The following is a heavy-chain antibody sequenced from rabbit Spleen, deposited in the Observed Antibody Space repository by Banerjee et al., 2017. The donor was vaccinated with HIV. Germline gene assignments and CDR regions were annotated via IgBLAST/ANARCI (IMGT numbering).Heavy chain of an antibody. J-gene: IGHJ4*01. CDR1: GFTLSSYY. CDR3: ARDGAGGSYFAL. V-gene: IGHV1S7*01. D-gene: IGHD8-1*01. CDR2: IDPVFGIT. Sequence: QLKESGGGLVQPGGSLKLSCKASGFTLSSYYMNWVRQAPGKGLEWIGYIDPVFGITYYANWVNGRFSISRENAQNTVFLQMTSLIAADTATYFCARDGAGGSYFALWGPGTLVTVS.